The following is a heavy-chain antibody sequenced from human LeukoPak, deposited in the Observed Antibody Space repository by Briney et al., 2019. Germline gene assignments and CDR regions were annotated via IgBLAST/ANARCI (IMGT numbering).Heavy chain of an antibody. V-gene: IGHV3-53*01. CDR3: ARVPTYYYDSSGYYSTPDY. J-gene: IGHJ4*02. CDR2: IYGGGST. Sequence: GGSLRLSCAASGFTVSNNFMSWVRQAPGKGLEWVSVIYGGGSTYYADSVKGRFTISRDNAKNTLYLQMNSLRAEDTAVYYCARVPTYYYDSSGYYSTPDYWGQGTLVTVSS. CDR1: GFTVSNNF. D-gene: IGHD3-22*01.